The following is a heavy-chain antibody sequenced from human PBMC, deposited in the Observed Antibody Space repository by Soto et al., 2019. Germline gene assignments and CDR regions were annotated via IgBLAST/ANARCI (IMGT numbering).Heavy chain of an antibody. CDR1: GGTFSSNT. CDR2: IIPIFGTA. CDR3: ASKAACGGDCYAVDS. Sequence: QVQLVQSGAEVKKPGSSVKISCKASGGTFSSNTINWVRQAAGQGLAWMGGIIPIFGTANYAQKFQGRVTITADKSTNTEYMELSSLTSGDTAVYYCASKAACGGDCYAVDSWGQGTLVTVSS. J-gene: IGHJ4*02. V-gene: IGHV1-69*06. D-gene: IGHD2-21*02.